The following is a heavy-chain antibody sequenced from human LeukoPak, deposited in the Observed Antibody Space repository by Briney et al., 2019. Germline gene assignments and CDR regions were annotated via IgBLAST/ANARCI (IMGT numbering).Heavy chain of an antibody. CDR1: GGSIRSSNYS. CDR2: IYYTGST. CDR3: AQHSRGGVSHYFGY. J-gene: IGHJ4*02. D-gene: IGHD3-10*01. V-gene: IGHV4-39*01. Sequence: KTSETLSLTCTVSGGSIRSSNYSWAWIRQPPGKGLEWIGTIYYTGSTYYNPSLKSRVTISVDTSKNQFSLKLSSVTAADTALYYCAQHSRGGVSHYFGYWGQGTLVTVSS.